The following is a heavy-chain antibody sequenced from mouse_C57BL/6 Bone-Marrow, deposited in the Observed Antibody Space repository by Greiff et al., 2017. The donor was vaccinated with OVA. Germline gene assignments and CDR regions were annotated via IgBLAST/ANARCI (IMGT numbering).Heavy chain of an antibody. CDR3: TIWTAQATAY. CDR2: IDPETGGT. V-gene: IGHV1-15*01. D-gene: IGHD3-2*02. J-gene: IGHJ3*01. Sequence: VQVVESGAELVRPGASVTLSCKASGYTFTDYEMHWVKQTPVHGLEWIGAIDPETGGTAYNQKFKGKAILTADKSSSTAYMELRSLTSEDSAVYYCTIWTAQATAYWGQGTLVTVSA. CDR1: GYTFTDYE.